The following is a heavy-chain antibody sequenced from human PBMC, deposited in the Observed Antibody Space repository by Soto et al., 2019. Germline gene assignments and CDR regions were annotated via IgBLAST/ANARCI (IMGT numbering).Heavy chain of an antibody. V-gene: IGHV4-31*03. CDR2: IYYSGST. CDR1: GGSISSGGYY. J-gene: IGHJ5*02. CDR3: ARVTVAAAGNNWFDP. D-gene: IGHD6-13*01. Sequence: PSETLSLTCTVSGGSISSGGYYWSWIRQHPGKGLEWIGYIYYSGSTYYNPSLKSRVTISVDTSKNQFSLKLSSVTAADTAVYYCARVTVAAAGNNWFDPWGQGTLVTSPQ.